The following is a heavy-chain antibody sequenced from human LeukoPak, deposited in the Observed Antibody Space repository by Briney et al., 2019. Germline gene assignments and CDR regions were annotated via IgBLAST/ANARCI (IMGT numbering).Heavy chain of an antibody. J-gene: IGHJ4*02. Sequence: ASVKVSCKASGYTFTSYYMHWVRQAPGQGPEWMGIINPSGGSTTYAQKFQGRVTMTRDTSTSTVYMELSSLRSEDTAVYYCARVQYYYGSGSYGFFDSWGQGTLVTVSS. CDR2: INPSGGST. CDR3: ARVQYYYGSGSYGFFDS. CDR1: GYTFTSYY. V-gene: IGHV1-46*01. D-gene: IGHD3-10*01.